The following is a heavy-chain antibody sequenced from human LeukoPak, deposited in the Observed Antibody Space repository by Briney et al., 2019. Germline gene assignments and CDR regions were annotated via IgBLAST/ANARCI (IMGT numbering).Heavy chain of an antibody. D-gene: IGHD6-19*01. CDR3: ARGNEQWLPVDFDY. J-gene: IGHJ4*02. CDR1: GYTFTSSG. CDR2: ISAYNGDT. Sequence: GASVKVSCKASGYTFTSSGINWVRQAPGQGLEWMGWISAYNGDTNYAQKLQGRVTMTTDTSTSTAYMELRSLRSDDTAVYYCARGNEQWLPVDFDYWGQGTLVTVSS. V-gene: IGHV1-18*01.